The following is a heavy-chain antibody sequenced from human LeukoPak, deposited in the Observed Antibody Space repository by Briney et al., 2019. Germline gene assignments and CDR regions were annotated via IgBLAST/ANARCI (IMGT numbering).Heavy chain of an antibody. CDR2: IKNDGTVK. Sequence: GGSLRLSCAASGFTFSSYAMSWVRQAPGKGLEWVANIKNDGTVKNYVDSVKGRFTISRDNAKNSLYLQMNSLRAEDTGVYYCAKDSYSKGDYWGQGVLVTVSS. J-gene: IGHJ4*02. V-gene: IGHV3-7*01. CDR1: GFTFSSYA. CDR3: AKDSYSKGDY. D-gene: IGHD5-18*01.